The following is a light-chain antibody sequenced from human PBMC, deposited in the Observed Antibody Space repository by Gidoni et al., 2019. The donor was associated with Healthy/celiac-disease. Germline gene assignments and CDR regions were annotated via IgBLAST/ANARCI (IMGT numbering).Light chain of an antibody. CDR1: SSNIGSHY. V-gene: IGLV1-47*01. J-gene: IGLJ1*01. CDR3: AAWDDSLSGYV. Sequence: QSVLNQPPSASGTPGQRVTISCSGSSSNIGSHYVYWYQQLPGTAPKLLIYRNNQRPSGVPDRFSGSKSGTSASLAISGLRSEDEADYYCAAWDDSLSGYVFGTGTKVTVL. CDR2: RNN.